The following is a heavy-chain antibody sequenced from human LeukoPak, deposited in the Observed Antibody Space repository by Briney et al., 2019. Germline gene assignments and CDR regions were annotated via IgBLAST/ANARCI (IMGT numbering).Heavy chain of an antibody. CDR2: IYPGDSDT. D-gene: IGHD3-9*01. CDR1: GYSFTSYW. V-gene: IGHV5-51*01. J-gene: IGHJ5*02. CDR3: ARRATGPLNWFDP. Sequence: GESLKISCKGSGYSFTSYWIAWVRQMPGKGLECMGIIYPGDSDTRYSPSFQGQVTISADKSISTAYLQWSSLKASDTAMYYCARRATGPLNWFDPWGQGTLVTVSS.